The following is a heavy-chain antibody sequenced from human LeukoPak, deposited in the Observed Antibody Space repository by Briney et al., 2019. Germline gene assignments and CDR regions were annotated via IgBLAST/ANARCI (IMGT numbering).Heavy chain of an antibody. CDR3: TGGYYDILTGPFDY. D-gene: IGHD3-9*01. J-gene: IGHJ4*02. CDR2: IRSKANSYAT. V-gene: IGHV3-73*01. CDR1: GFTFSGSA. Sequence: GGSLRLSCAASGFTFSGSAMHWVRQASGKGLEWVGRIRSKANSYATAYAASVKGRFTISRDDSKNTAYLQMNSLKTEDTAVYYCTGGYYDILTGPFDYWGQGTLVTVSS.